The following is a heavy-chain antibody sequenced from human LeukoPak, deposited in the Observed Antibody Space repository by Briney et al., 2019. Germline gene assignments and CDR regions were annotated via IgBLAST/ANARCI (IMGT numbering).Heavy chain of an antibody. Sequence: GGSLRLSCETSGFTFDDYGMSWVRQAPGKGLEWVSDINWSGGSTGYADSVKGRFTISRASAKESVYLQMNSLRVEDTAISYCAREGGSQLDNAFDIWGQGTMVTVSS. J-gene: IGHJ3*02. CDR1: GFTFDDYG. D-gene: IGHD1-26*01. CDR3: AREGGSQLDNAFDI. V-gene: IGHV3-20*04. CDR2: INWSGGST.